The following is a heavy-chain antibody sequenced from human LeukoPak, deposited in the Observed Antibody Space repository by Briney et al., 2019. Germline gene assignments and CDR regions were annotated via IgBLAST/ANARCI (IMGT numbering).Heavy chain of an antibody. Sequence: PSETLSLTCAVYGGSFSGYYWSWIRQPPGKGLEWIGEINHSGSTNYNPSLKSRVTISVDTSKNQFSLKLSSVTAADTAVYYCARDRHGSGSYYIIGDNWFDPWGQGTLVTVSS. CDR3: ARDRHGSGSYYIIGDNWFDP. CDR1: GGSFSGYY. J-gene: IGHJ5*02. CDR2: INHSGST. D-gene: IGHD3-10*01. V-gene: IGHV4-34*01.